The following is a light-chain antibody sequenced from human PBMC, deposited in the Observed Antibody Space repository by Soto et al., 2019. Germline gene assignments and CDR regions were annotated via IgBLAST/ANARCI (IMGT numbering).Light chain of an antibody. CDR2: GAS. V-gene: IGKV3-20*01. J-gene: IGKJ3*01. Sequence: EVGLVQSPRTLSLSPGARATLSCRASQSISNSLAWYQQKPGQAPRLLIYGASSRATGIPDRFSGSGSGTDFTLTISRLEPEDFAVYYCQQYGSSPPFTFGPGTKVVS. CDR1: QSISNS. CDR3: QQYGSSPPFT.